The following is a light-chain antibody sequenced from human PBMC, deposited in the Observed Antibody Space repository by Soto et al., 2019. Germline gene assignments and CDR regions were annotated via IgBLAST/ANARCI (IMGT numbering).Light chain of an antibody. Sequence: QSVLTQPPSASGSPGQSVTISCTGTSSDVGGYNYVSWYQQYPGKAPKLMIYEVSKRPSGVPDRFSGSKSGNTASLTVSGLQAEDEADYYCSSYAGSSNSVFGTGTKLTV. CDR1: SSDVGGYNY. V-gene: IGLV2-8*01. CDR2: EVS. J-gene: IGLJ1*01. CDR3: SSYAGSSNSV.